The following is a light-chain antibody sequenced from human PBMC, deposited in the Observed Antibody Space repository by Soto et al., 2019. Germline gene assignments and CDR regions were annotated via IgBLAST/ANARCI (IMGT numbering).Light chain of an antibody. CDR1: SSNIGSNY. CDR2: SNN. CDR3: AAWDDSLSGVV. V-gene: IGLV1-47*02. J-gene: IGLJ2*01. Sequence: QPVLTQTPSASGTPGQRVTISCSGSSSNIGSNYVYWYQQLPGTAPKLVMYSNNERPSGVPDRFSGSKSGTSASLAISGLRSEDEADYYCAAWDDSLSGVVFGGGTKVTVL.